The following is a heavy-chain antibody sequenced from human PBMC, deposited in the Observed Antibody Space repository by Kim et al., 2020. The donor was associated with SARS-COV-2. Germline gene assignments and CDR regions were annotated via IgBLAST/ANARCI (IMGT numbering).Heavy chain of an antibody. Sequence: SETLSLTCAVYGGSFSGYYWSWIRQPPGKGLEWIGEINHSGSTNYNPSLKIRVTISVDTSKNQLSLKVSSVTAADTAVYYCARGEYISSWYGKHNWFDP. J-gene: IGHJ5*02. CDR3: ARGEYISSWYGKHNWFDP. CDR1: GGSFSGYY. D-gene: IGHD6-13*01. V-gene: IGHV4-34*01. CDR2: INHSGST.